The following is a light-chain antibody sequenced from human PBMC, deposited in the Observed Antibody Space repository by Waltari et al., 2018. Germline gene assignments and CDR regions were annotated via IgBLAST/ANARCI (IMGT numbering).Light chain of an antibody. CDR1: SGDIGGSDF. V-gene: IGLV2-14*01. CDR2: DVN. CDR3: SSPSTNNVFV. J-gene: IGLJ2*01. Sequence: QSALTQPASVSASPGQSITISCTGTSGDIGGSDFVSRYQHHPGSAPKVLIFDVNHRPSGIPDRFSGSKSGNTASLTISGLQAEDDADYYCSSPSTNNVFVFGGGTKVTVL.